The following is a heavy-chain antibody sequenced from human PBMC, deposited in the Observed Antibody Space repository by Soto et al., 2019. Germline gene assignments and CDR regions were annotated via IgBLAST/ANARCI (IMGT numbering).Heavy chain of an antibody. Sequence: SETLSLTCAVYGGSFSGYYWSWIRQPPGRGLEWIGEINHSGSTNYNPSLKSRVTISVDTSKDQFSLKLSSVTAADTAVYYCARGGWLRSRGMVVAATRHYYYGMDVWGQGTTVTVSS. CDR2: INHSGST. CDR1: GGSFSGYY. CDR3: ARGGWLRSRGMVVAATRHYYYGMDV. V-gene: IGHV4-34*01. J-gene: IGHJ6*02. D-gene: IGHD2-15*01.